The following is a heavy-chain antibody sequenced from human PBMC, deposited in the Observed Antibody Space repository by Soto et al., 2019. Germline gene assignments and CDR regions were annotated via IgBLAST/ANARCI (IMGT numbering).Heavy chain of an antibody. V-gene: IGHV3-64D*08. CDR1: GFTFSSYA. D-gene: IGHD4-17*01. J-gene: IGHJ4*02. Sequence: GGSLRLSCSASGFTFSSYAMHWVRQAPGKGLEYVSAISSNGGSTYYADSVKGRFTISRDNSKNTLYLQMSSLRAEDTAVYYCVKDPAYGGNSGGLDYFDYWGQGTLVTVSS. CDR2: ISSNGGST. CDR3: VKDPAYGGNSGGLDYFDY.